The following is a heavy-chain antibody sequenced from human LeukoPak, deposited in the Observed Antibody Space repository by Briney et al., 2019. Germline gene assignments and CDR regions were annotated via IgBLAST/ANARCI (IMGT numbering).Heavy chain of an antibody. CDR1: GGSISSSSYF. CDR2: VHYSGST. D-gene: IGHD3-10*01. J-gene: IGHJ6*03. V-gene: IGHV4-39*01. CDR3: ARQLYVSGSYYAPMDV. Sequence: SSETLSLTCSVSGGSISSSSYFWGWIRQPPGKGLEWIASVHYSGSTYYNPSLKSRLTISVDTSKNQFSLELSSVTAADTALYFCARQLYVSGSYYAPMDVWGKGTTVTISS.